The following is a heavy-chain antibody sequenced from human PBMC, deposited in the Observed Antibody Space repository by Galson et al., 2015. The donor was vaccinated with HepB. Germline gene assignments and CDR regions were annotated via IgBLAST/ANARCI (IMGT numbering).Heavy chain of an antibody. CDR3: ARGGQLRLGESPPLWSAFDI. CDR2: IYSGGST. V-gene: IGHV3-66*01. D-gene: IGHD3-16*01. Sequence: SLRLSCAASGFTVSSNYMSWVRQAPGKGLEWVSVIYSGGSTYYADSVKGRFTISRDNSKNTLYLQMNSLRAEDTAVYYCARGGQLRLGESPPLWSAFDIWGQGTMVTVSS. J-gene: IGHJ3*02. CDR1: GFTVSSNY.